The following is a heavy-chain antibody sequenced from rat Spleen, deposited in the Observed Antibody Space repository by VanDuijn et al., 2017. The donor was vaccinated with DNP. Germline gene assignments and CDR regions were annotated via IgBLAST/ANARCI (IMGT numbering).Heavy chain of an antibody. CDR1: GYSISSNY. J-gene: IGHJ2*01. V-gene: IGHV3-1*01. CDR3: ARWVRYFDS. D-gene: IGHD1-1*01. CDR2: ISYSGGT. Sequence: EVQLQESGPGLVKPSQSLSLPCSVTGYSISSNYWGWIRKFPGSKMEWMGYISYSGGTRYNPALKSRISITRDTSENQFFLHLNSVTTEDTATYYCARWVRYFDSWGQGVMVTVSS.